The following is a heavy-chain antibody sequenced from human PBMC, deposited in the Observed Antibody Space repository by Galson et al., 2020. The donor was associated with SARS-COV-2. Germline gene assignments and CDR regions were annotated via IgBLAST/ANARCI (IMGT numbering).Heavy chain of an antibody. J-gene: IGHJ6*03. CDR2: IHTDGSSE. V-gene: IGHV3-74*01. Sequence: GESLKISCAASGFTFSRYWMHWVRQAPGKGLVWVSRIHTDGSSETYADSVKGRFTISRDNAKNTLYLQMNSLRAEDTTVYYCARDAAGLECFWSSSGHDYYMDVWGKVTTVTVSS. CDR1: GFTFSRYW. D-gene: IGHD3-3*01. CDR3: ARDAAGLECFWSSSGHDYYMDV.